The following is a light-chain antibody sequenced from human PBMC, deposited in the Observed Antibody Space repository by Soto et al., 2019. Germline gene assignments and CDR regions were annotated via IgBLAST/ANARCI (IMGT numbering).Light chain of an antibody. CDR3: CSYTSSSTYV. CDR1: SSDVDAYNY. Sequence: QSALTQPASVSGSPGQSITISCTGTSSDVDAYNYVSWYQQHPGKAPKVMIYDVSNRPSGVSYRFSGSKSGITASLTISGLQAEDVADYYCCSYTSSSTYVFGTGTKVTVL. V-gene: IGLV2-14*03. CDR2: DVS. J-gene: IGLJ1*01.